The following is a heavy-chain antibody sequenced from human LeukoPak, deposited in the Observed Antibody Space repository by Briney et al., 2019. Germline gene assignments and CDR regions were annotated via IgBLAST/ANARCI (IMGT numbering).Heavy chain of an antibody. CDR1: GFTFSNAW. CDR2: IKSKTDGGTT. V-gene: IGHV3-15*01. D-gene: IGHD6-13*01. CDR3: TTDGSEGSSWYGIWNDY. J-gene: IGHJ4*02. Sequence: GGSLRLSCAASGFTFSNAWMSWVRQAPGKGLEWVGRIKSKTDGGTTDYAAPVKGRFTISRDDSKNTLYLQMNSLKTEDTAVYYCTTDGSEGSSWYGIWNDYWGQGTLVTVSS.